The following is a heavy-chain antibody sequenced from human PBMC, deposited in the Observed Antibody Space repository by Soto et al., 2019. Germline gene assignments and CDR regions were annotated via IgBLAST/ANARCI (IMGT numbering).Heavy chain of an antibody. CDR1: GYTLTELS. CDR3: ARGPWNYGSGSYSFHPPFDY. J-gene: IGHJ4*02. Sequence: ASVKVSCKVSGYTLTELSMHWVRQAPGQGLEWMGIINPSGGSTSYAQKFQGRVTMTRDTSTSTVYMELSSLRSEDTAVYYCARGPWNYGSGSYSFHPPFDYWGQGTLVTVSS. V-gene: IGHV1-46*03. D-gene: IGHD3-10*01. CDR2: INPSGGST.